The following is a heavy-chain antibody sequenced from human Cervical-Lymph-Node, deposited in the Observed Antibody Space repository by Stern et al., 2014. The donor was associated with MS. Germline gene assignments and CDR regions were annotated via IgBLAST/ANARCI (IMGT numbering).Heavy chain of an antibody. CDR2: MYASGST. CDR3: ARVRWLARVDY. D-gene: IGHD6-19*01. J-gene: IGHJ4*02. Sequence: VHLVESGPGLVKPLETLSITCTVSGDSSSSYYWTWFRQPPGKGLEWIGYMYASGSTNYNASLKSRVTISTDMSRNQFSLSLSSVTAADTAVYYCARVRWLARVDYWGQGILVTVSS. CDR1: GDSSSSYY. V-gene: IGHV4-59*01.